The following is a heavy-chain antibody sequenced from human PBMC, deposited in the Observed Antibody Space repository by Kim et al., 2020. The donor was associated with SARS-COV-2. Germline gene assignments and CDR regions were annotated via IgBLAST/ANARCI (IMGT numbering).Heavy chain of an antibody. V-gene: IGHV4-59*09. CDR3: TRGSGWLTDL. CDR2: GCT. Sequence: GCTNYSPSLKSRLTISLDMSKNQFSLNLTSVTAADTAVYYCTRGSGWLTDLWGRGTLITVSS. J-gene: IGHJ2*01. D-gene: IGHD3-10*01.